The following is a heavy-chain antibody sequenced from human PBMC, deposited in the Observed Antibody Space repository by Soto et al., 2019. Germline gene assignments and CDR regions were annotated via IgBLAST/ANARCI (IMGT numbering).Heavy chain of an antibody. J-gene: IGHJ6*02. V-gene: IGHV3-74*01. CDR1: GFTFGNLG. CDR3: ARGDYYDSSGYYTVPKGGFYYGMDV. CDR2: TNSDGSST. D-gene: IGHD3-22*01. Sequence: PGRSLRLSCAASGFTFGNLGRHWVRQAPGKGLEWVSRTNSDGSSTSYADSVKGRFTISRDNAKNTLYLQMNSLRDEDTAVYYCARGDYYDSSGYYTVPKGGFYYGMDVWGQGTTVTVSS.